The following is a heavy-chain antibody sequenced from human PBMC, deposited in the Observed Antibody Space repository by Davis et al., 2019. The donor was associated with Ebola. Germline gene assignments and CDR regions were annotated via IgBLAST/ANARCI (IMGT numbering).Heavy chain of an antibody. Sequence: GESLKISCAASGFTFSSYAISWVRQAPGKGLEWVANIKEDGSDHYYVESVKGRFIISRDNAKNSLFLQMNSLRAEDTAVYYCARGGRGYYFDYWGQGTLVTVSS. CDR2: IKEDGSDH. J-gene: IGHJ4*02. V-gene: IGHV3-7*01. CDR1: GFTFSSYA. CDR3: ARGGRGYYFDY. D-gene: IGHD3-10*01.